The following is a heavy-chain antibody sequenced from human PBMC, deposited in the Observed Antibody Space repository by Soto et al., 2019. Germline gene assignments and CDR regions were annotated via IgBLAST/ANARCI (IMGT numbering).Heavy chain of an antibody. Sequence: PGESLKISCKGSGYSFTSYWIGWVRQMPGKGLEWMGIIYPGDSDTRYSPSFQGQVTISADKSISTAYLQWSSLKASDTAMYYCARAYIPGIEVAGSFVVFGYWGQGTLVTVSS. CDR2: IYPGDSDT. CDR3: ARAYIPGIEVAGSFVVFGY. D-gene: IGHD6-19*01. CDR1: GYSFTSYW. J-gene: IGHJ4*02. V-gene: IGHV5-51*01.